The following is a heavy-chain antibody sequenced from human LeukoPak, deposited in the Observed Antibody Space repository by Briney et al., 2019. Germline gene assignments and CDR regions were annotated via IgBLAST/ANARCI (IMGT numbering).Heavy chain of an antibody. CDR3: AKDLGIGNSDAFDI. D-gene: IGHD6-13*01. J-gene: IGHJ3*02. Sequence: HPGGSLRLSCAASGFTFDDYAMHWVRQAPGKGLEWVSLISGDGGSTYYADSVKGRFIISRDNSKNSLYLQMNSLRIEDTALYYCAKDLGIGNSDAFDIWGQGTMVTVSS. CDR1: GFTFDDYA. V-gene: IGHV3-43*02. CDR2: ISGDGGST.